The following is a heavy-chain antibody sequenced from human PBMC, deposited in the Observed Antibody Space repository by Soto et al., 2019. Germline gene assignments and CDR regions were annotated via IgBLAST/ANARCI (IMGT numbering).Heavy chain of an antibody. Sequence: QVQLDESGPGLVQPSQTLSLSCTVSGASVSTGVYYWTWIRQHPGKGLEWIGYIDNSGSTYYNPSLTGRVDISVVTSKNEFSLSLQSMTAADTAFYCCARAVSDFDVRRYRTSYFDQWGQGIMVTVSS. J-gene: IGHJ4*02. V-gene: IGHV4-31*03. CDR1: GASVSTGVYY. CDR3: ARAVSDFDVRRYRTSYFDQ. D-gene: IGHD3-10*02. CDR2: IDNSGST.